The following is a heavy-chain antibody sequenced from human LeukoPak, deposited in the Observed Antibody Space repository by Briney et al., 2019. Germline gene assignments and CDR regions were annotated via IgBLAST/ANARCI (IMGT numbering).Heavy chain of an antibody. CDR2: IRSKAYGGTT. Sequence: GGSLRLSCTASGFTFGDYAMSWFRQAPGKGLEWVGFIRSKAYGGTTEYAASVKGRFTISRDDSKSIAYLQMNSLKTEDTAVYYCTRAGSGSYSGWFDPWGQGTLVTVSS. CDR1: GFTFGDYA. CDR3: TRAGSGSYSGWFDP. D-gene: IGHD1-26*01. V-gene: IGHV3-49*03. J-gene: IGHJ5*02.